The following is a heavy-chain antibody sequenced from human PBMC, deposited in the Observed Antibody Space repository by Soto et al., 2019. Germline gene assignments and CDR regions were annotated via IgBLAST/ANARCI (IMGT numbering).Heavy chain of an antibody. D-gene: IGHD5-12*01. CDR2: IIPIFGTA. CDR3: ARDLAADGYNSWYSLS. CDR1: GGTFSSYA. Sequence: QGQLVQSGAEVKKPGSSVKVSCKASGGTFSSYAISWVRQAPGQGLEWMGGIIPIFGTANYAQKFQGRVTITADESTSTAYMELSSLRSEDTAVYYCARDLAADGYNSWYSLSWGQGTLVTVSS. J-gene: IGHJ5*02. V-gene: IGHV1-69*01.